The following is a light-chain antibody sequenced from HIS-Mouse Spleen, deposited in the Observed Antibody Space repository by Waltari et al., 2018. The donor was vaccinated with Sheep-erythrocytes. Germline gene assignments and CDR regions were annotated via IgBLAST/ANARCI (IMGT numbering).Light chain of an antibody. J-gene: IGLJ2*01. CDR1: ALPKQY. Sequence: SYELTQPPSVSVSPGQTARITCSGDALPKQYAYWYQQKPGKAPVLVIYKDSERPSGIPGRFSGSSSGTTVTLTISGVQAEDEADYYCQSADSSGTYVVFGGGTKLTVL. V-gene: IGLV3-25*03. CDR3: QSADSSGTYVV. CDR2: KDS.